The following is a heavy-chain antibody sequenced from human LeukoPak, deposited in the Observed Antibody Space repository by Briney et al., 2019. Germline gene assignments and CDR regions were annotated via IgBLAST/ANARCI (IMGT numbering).Heavy chain of an antibody. V-gene: IGHV4-4*02. CDR1: GGSISSSNW. CDR2: IYHSGST. J-gene: IGHJ4*02. D-gene: IGHD3-22*01. CDR3: AREPLTYYYDSSGPQNPLFDY. Sequence: PSGTLSLTCAVSGGSISSSNWWSWVRQPPGKGLEWIGEIYHSGSTNYNPSLKSRVTISVDTSKNQFSLNLNSVTAADTAVYYCAREPLTYYYDSSGPQNPLFDYWGQGTLVTVSS.